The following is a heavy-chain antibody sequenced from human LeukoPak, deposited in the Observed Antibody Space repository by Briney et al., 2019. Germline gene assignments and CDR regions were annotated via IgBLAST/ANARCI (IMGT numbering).Heavy chain of an antibody. CDR3: ARAHYVWGSYRTLDY. D-gene: IGHD3-16*02. Sequence: SETLSLTCTVPGGSISSSNSYWGWIRQPPGKGLEWIGGVYNSGGTSYNPSLKSRVIISKDTSKNQFSLKLSSVTAADTAVYYCARAHYVWGSYRTLDYWGQGTLVTVSS. CDR2: VYNSGGT. CDR1: GGSISSSNSY. J-gene: IGHJ4*02. V-gene: IGHV4-39*01.